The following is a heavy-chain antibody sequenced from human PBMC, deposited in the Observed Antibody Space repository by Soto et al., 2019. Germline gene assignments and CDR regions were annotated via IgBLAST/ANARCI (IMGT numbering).Heavy chain of an antibody. V-gene: IGHV4-34*01. J-gene: IGHJ4*02. CDR3: ARGIAVEVVVQRDAPDKYYFDY. CDR1: GGSLSGYY. D-gene: IGHD2-15*01. CDR2: VNPGGST. Sequence: QVRLQQWGAGLLKPSETLSLTCAVSGGSLSGYYGSWIREPPGKGLEWMRAVNPGGSTNYSPSLKVRDTISADTAKSQFSLKLRSVTAADTAVYYCARGIAVEVVVQRDAPDKYYFDYWSLGTLVTVSS.